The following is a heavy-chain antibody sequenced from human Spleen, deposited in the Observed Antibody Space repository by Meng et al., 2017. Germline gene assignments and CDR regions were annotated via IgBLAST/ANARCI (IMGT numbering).Heavy chain of an antibody. CDR1: GYTFSTYG. D-gene: IGHD5-24*01. Sequence: SVKVSCKASGYTFSTYGIIWVRQAPGQGLEWMGGIIPIFGTANYAQKFQGRVTITADESTSTAYMELSSLRSEDTAVYYCASSAVRGVVEMATRGVHPYYFDYWGQGTLVTVSS. V-gene: IGHV1-69*13. J-gene: IGHJ4*02. CDR2: IIPIFGTA. CDR3: ASSAVRGVVEMATRGVHPYYFDY.